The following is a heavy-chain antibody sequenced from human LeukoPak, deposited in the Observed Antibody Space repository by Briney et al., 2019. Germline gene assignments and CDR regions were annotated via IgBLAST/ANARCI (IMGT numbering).Heavy chain of an antibody. J-gene: IGHJ3*02. V-gene: IGHV3-74*01. CDR3: ARGAIFGDAFDI. Sequence: GGSLRLSCAASGFTFSSYWMHWVRQAPGKGLVWVSRINSDGSSISYADSVKGRFTISRDNAKNTLYLQMNSLTAEDTAVYHCARGAIFGDAFDIWGQGTMVTVSS. D-gene: IGHD3-3*02. CDR1: GFTFSSYW. CDR2: INSDGSSI.